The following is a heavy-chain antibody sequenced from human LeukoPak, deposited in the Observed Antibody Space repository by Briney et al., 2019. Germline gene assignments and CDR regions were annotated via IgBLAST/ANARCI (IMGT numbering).Heavy chain of an antibody. J-gene: IGHJ2*01. CDR1: GFTFSSYA. CDR2: ISYDGSNK. V-gene: IGHV3-30*04. Sequence: GRSLRLSCAAFGFTFSSYAMHWVRQAPGKGLEWVAVISYDGSNKYYADSVKGRFTISRDNSKNTLYLQMNSLRAEDTAVYYCARVVHGIDWYFDLWGRGTLVTVSS. CDR3: ARVVHGIDWYFDL. D-gene: IGHD1-1*01.